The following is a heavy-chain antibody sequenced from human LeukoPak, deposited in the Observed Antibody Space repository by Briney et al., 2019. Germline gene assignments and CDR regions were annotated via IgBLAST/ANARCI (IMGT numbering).Heavy chain of an antibody. CDR1: GYTFTGYY. V-gene: IGHV1-2*02. CDR3: ARERGYYDSSGQIYYMDV. CDR2: INPNSGGT. D-gene: IGHD3-22*01. J-gene: IGHJ6*03. Sequence: ASVKVSCKASGYTFTGYYMHWVRKAPGQGLEWMGWINPNSGGTNYAQKFQGRVTMTRDTSISTAYMELSRLRSDDSGVSYCARERGYYDSSGQIYYMDVWGKGTTVTVSS.